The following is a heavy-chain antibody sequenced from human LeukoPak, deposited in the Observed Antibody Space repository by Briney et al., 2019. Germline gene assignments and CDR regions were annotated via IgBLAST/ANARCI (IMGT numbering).Heavy chain of an antibody. J-gene: IGHJ5*02. CDR2: IYTSGNT. Sequence: SETLSLTCTVSGGSISSDYWSWIRQPAGKGLEWIGRIYTSGNTNYNPSLKSRVTMSVDTSKNQFSLKLSSVTAADTAVYYCARDSAYCSSTSCYWNWFDPWGQGTLVTVSS. D-gene: IGHD2-2*01. V-gene: IGHV4-4*07. CDR1: GGSISSDY. CDR3: ARDSAYCSSTSCYWNWFDP.